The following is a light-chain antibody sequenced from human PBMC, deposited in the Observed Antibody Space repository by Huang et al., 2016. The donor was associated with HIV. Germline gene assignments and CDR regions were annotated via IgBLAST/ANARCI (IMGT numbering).Light chain of an antibody. Sequence: EMVMTQSPDTLSVSPGESVTLSCRASQGISSNLAWYQQQPGQAPRLRIHGASTRAAGIPARFSGSVSEIAFTLTINSLQSEDSALYYCLQYNNWPRTFGQGTKLEIK. CDR3: LQYNNWPRT. V-gene: IGKV3-15*01. CDR1: QGISSN. CDR2: GAS. J-gene: IGKJ2*01.